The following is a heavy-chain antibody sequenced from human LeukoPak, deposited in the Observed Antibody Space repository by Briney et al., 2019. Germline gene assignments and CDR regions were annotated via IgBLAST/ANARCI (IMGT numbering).Heavy chain of an antibody. CDR2: ISGSGGST. Sequence: HPGGSLRLSCAASGLTFSSYAMSWVRQAPGKGLEWVSAISGSGGSTYYADSVKGRFTISRDNSKNTLYLQMNSLRAEDTAVYYCAKDLVRAYRFDAFDIWGQGTMVTVSS. V-gene: IGHV3-23*01. J-gene: IGHJ3*02. CDR3: AKDLVRAYRFDAFDI. CDR1: GLTFSSYA. D-gene: IGHD2-21*01.